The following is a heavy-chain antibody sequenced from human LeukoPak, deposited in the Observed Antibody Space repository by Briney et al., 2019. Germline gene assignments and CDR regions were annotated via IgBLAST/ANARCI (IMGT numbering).Heavy chain of an antibody. CDR2: IFYSGST. V-gene: IGHV4-59*08. D-gene: IGHD1-26*01. CDR3: ARQPYMLGAYYFDY. J-gene: IGHJ4*02. CDR1: GGSMSSYY. Sequence: SETLSLTCTVSGGSMSSYYWSWIRQPPRKGLEWIGYIFYSGSTNYNPSLKSRVTLSVDTSKNQFSLKLGSVTAADTAVYYCARQPYMLGAYYFDYWGQGTLVTVSS.